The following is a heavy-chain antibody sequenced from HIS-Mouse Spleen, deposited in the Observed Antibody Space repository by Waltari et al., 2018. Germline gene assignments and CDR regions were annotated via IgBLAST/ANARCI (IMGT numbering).Heavy chain of an antibody. V-gene: IGHV4-39*07. J-gene: IGHJ2*01. CDR2: IYYSGST. D-gene: IGHD6-13*01. Sequence: QLQLQESGPGLVKPSETLSLTCTVSGGSIRGISYYGGWIRQPPGKGLEWIGSIYYSGSTYYNPSLKSRVTISVDTSKNQFSLKLSSVTAADTAVYYCAREIPYSSSWYDWYFDLWGRGTLVTVSS. CDR1: GGSIRGISYY. CDR3: AREIPYSSSWYDWYFDL.